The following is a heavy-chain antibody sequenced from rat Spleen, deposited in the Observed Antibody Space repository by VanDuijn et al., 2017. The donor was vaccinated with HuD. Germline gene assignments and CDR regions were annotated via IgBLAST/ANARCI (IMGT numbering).Heavy chain of an antibody. Sequence: EVQLVESGGGLVQPGRSMKLSCAALGFTFSNYDMHWIRQAPTKGLEWVASISPSGGTTYYRDSVKGRFTISRDNAKSTLYLQMNSLRSEDTATYYGTRDGIRGYHWFAYWGQGTLVTVSS. CDR2: ISPSGGTT. CDR1: GFTFSNYD. V-gene: IGHV5-19*01. CDR3: TRDGIRGYHWFAY. J-gene: IGHJ3*01. D-gene: IGHD4-3*01.